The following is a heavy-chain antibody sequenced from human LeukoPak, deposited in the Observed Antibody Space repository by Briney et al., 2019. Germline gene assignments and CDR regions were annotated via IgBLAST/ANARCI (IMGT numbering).Heavy chain of an antibody. Sequence: GGSLRLSCAGSGFTFRNYVMSWVRQAPGKGLEWVSHISRDGSTVYYRDSVKGRFTISRDNVKNSLYLHMNSLRVEDTGVYYCARDLGDWYSSGFDDWGQGSLVIVSS. CDR1: GFTFRNYV. V-gene: IGHV3-48*03. CDR2: ISRDGSTV. D-gene: IGHD3-10*01. J-gene: IGHJ4*02. CDR3: ARDLGDWYSSGFDD.